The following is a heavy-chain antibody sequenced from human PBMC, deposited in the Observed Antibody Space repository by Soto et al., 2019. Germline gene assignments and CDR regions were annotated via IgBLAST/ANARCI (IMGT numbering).Heavy chain of an antibody. CDR3: ARIGGYHGPLDY. Sequence: SETLSLTCSVSGVSISSYFWSWIRQAPGRGLEWIGYTYHRGSTNYSPSLRSRVAISLDTSENQFSLKVNSVTAADTAVYYCARIGGYHGPLDYWGQGTPITVSS. D-gene: IGHD6-25*01. CDR2: TYHRGST. J-gene: IGHJ4*02. V-gene: IGHV4-59*01. CDR1: GVSISSYF.